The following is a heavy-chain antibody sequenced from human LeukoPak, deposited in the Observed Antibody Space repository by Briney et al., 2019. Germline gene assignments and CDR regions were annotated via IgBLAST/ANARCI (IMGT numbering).Heavy chain of an antibody. J-gene: IGHJ4*02. V-gene: IGHV3-23*01. CDR2: ISGSGGST. Sequence: PGGSLRLSCAASGFTFSSYAMSWVRQAPGKGLEWVSAISGSGGSTYYADSVKGRFTISRDNSKNTLYLQMNSLRAEDTAVYYCAKIKTDIVVVPAADFDYWGQGTLVTVSS. CDR3: AKIKTDIVVVPAADFDY. CDR1: GFTFSSYA. D-gene: IGHD2-2*01.